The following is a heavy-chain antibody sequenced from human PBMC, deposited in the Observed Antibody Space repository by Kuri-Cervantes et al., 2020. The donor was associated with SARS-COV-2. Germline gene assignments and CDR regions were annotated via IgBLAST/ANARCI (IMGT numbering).Heavy chain of an antibody. D-gene: IGHD3-22*01. CDR2: INSDGSST. V-gene: IGHV3-74*01. J-gene: IGHJ4*02. CDR3: AGGDSGYIGY. Sequence: GGSLRLSCAASGFTFSSYWMHWVRQAPGKGLVWVSRINSDGSSTSYADSVKGRFTISRDNTRNTVYLQMNSLRADDTAVYYCAGGDSGYIGYWGQGTLVTVSS. CDR1: GFTFSSYW.